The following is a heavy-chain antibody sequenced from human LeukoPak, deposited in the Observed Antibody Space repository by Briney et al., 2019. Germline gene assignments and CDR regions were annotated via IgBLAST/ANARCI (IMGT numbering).Heavy chain of an antibody. J-gene: IGHJ4*02. CDR2: IYPSNSDT. D-gene: IGHD3-3*01. CDR3: ARRYTIFGVITIDY. CDR1: GYSFSSYW. Sequence: AESLKISCKGFGYSFSSYWIAWVRQMPAKGLEWMGLIYPSNSDTKYSPSFQGQVTISADKSISPAYLQWSNLEASDTAIYYCARRYTIFGVITIDYWGQGTRVTVSS. V-gene: IGHV5-51*01.